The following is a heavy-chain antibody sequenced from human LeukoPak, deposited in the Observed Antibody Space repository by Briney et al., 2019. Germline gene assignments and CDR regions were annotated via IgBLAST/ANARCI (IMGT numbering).Heavy chain of an antibody. CDR3: TRDRSGQD. CDR1: GFTFSRYW. Sequence: PGGSLRLSCAASGFTFSRYWMSWVRQAPGKGLQWVANIKQEGSEKYYVDSVTSRFTISRDNAKNSRYLQMNSLRAEDTAVYYCTRDRSGQDWGQGTLVTVSS. J-gene: IGHJ4*02. V-gene: IGHV3-7*05. CDR2: IKQEGSEK. D-gene: IGHD1-1*01.